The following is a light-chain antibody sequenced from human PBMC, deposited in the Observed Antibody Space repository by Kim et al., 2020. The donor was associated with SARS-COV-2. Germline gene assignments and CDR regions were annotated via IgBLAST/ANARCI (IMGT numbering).Light chain of an antibody. CDR1: SGSVSMKYY. CDR3: VLYLGGGISL. Sequence: GGTLTPTCPLTSGSVSMKYYPSWYQQTPGQPPRTLISNINVRSSGVPDRFSGSILGNKAALTPTGAQAEDDSHYSCVLYLGGGISLFGGGTKVTVL. CDR2: NIN. V-gene: IGLV8-61*01. J-gene: IGLJ3*02.